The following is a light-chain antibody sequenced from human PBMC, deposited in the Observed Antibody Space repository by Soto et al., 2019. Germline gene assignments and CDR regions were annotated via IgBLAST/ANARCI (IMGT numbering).Light chain of an antibody. J-gene: IGKJ1*01. CDR2: AAS. V-gene: IGKV1-8*01. CDR3: QQYYSYPKV. Sequence: AIRMTQSPSSLSASTGDRVTITCRASQGISSYLAWYQQKPGKAPKLLIYAASTLQSGVPSRFSGSGSGTDFTLTISCLQSEDFATYYCQQYYSYPKVFGQGTKVHIK. CDR1: QGISSY.